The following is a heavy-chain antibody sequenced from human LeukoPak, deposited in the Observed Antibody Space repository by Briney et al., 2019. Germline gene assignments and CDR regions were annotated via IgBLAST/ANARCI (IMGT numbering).Heavy chain of an antibody. J-gene: IGHJ4*01. Sequence: TGASLRLSCAASGFIFSNYAMSWVRQAPGKGLEWVSAICGRDGYTYYADSVKGRFTVSRDDPKNTLYLQMNTLRVEVTAVYYCAKWGDYDIVTGYYDSDYWGHGTLVTVS. D-gene: IGHD3-9*01. CDR3: AKWGDYDIVTGYYDSDY. CDR2: ICGRDGYT. CDR1: GFIFSNYA. V-gene: IGHV3-23*01.